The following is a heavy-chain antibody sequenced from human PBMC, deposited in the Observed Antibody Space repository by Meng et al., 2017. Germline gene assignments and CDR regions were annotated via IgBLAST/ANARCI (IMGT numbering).Heavy chain of an antibody. Sequence: QVTLVQSGGEVKKTGASVKVSCKPSGYNFPDSSIHWVRRAPGQGLEWMGRINPKSGDTQYAQKFQARVTMTGDTSISTAYMELSGLRSDDTAMYYCARDEDISAAGKLFGDYWGQGTLVTVSS. CDR2: INPKSGDT. CDR1: GYNFPDSS. D-gene: IGHD6-25*01. J-gene: IGHJ4*02. CDR3: ARDEDISAAGKLFGDY. V-gene: IGHV1-2*06.